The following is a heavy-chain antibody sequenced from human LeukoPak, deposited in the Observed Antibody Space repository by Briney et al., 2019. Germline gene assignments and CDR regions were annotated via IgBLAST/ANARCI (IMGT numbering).Heavy chain of an antibody. CDR1: GFTFSSYG. J-gene: IGHJ4*02. CDR3: ARDYGDYFDY. V-gene: IGHV3-33*01. Sequence: PGGSLRLSCAASGFTFSSYGMHWVRQAPGKGLEWMAVIWYDGSNKYYADSVKGRFTISRDNSKNTLYLQMNSLRAEDTAVYYCARDYGDYFDYWGQGTLVTVSS. D-gene: IGHD4-17*01. CDR2: IWYDGSNK.